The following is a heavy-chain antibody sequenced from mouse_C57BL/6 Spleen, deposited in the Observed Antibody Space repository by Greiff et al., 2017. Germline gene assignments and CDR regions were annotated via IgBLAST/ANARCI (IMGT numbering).Heavy chain of an antibody. D-gene: IGHD1-1*01. V-gene: IGHV1-4*01. CDR2: INPSSGYT. J-gene: IGHJ4*01. CDR3: SRGSPYAMDY. Sequence: VKLVESGAELARPGASVKMSCKASGYTFTSYTMHWVKQRPGQGLEWIGYINPSSGYTKYNQKFKDKATLTADKSSSTAYMQLSSLTSEDSAVYYCSRGSPYAMDYWGQGTSVTVAS. CDR1: GYTFTSYT.